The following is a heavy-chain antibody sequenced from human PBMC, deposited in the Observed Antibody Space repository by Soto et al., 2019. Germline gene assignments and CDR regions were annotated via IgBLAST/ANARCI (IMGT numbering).Heavy chain of an antibody. CDR1: GYPLTEVS. V-gene: IGHV1-24*01. J-gene: IGHJ4*02. CDR3: ATAENSL. Sequence: XAVKVSCTVSGYPLTEVSMHWVRQAPGKGLEWMGGFDPEDGETIYAQKFQGRVTMTEDTSTDTAYMELSSLRSEDKPVYYCATAENSLRGQGTLVTVSS. CDR2: FDPEDGET.